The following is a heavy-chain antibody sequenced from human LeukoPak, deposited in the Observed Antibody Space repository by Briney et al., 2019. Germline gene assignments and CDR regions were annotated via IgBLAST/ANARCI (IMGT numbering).Heavy chain of an antibody. CDR2: IRRRAFGETA. CDR1: GFTFGDYA. CDR3: TREGAAAAYGMDV. V-gene: IGHV3-49*04. Sequence: GGSLRLSCTASGFTFGDYAVSWVRRAPGRGLEWVGLIRRRAFGETADYAASVKGRFTISRDDSKSIAYLQMNSLKTEDTAVYYCTREGAAAAYGMDVWGQGTTVTVSS. D-gene: IGHD6-13*01. J-gene: IGHJ6*02.